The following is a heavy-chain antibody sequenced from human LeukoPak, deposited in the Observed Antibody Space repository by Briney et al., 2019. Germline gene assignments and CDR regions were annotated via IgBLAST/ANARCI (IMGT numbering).Heavy chain of an antibody. V-gene: IGHV4-4*09. D-gene: IGHD3-22*01. CDR3: ARQIPEGDYYYDSSGYLDY. J-gene: IGHJ4*02. CDR2: IYTSGST. CDR1: GGSISTYY. Sequence: SETLSLTCTVSGGSISTYYWSWIRQPPGKGLEWIGYIYTSGSTNYNPSLKSRVTISVDTSKNQFSLKLSSVTAADTAVYYCARQIPEGDYYYDSSGYLDYWGQGTLVTVSS.